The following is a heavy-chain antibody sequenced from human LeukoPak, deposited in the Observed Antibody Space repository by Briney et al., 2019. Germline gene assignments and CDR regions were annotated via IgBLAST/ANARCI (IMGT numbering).Heavy chain of an antibody. CDR3: TTTYHYDSSPGSFDY. CDR2: ISNSGGST. Sequence: TGGSLRLSCAASGFTFSTYAMSWVRQAPGKGLEWVSLISNSGGSTYYAESVKGRFAISRDNSKNTLYLLMNSLKTEDTAVYYCTTTYHYDSSPGSFDYWGQGTLVTVSS. CDR1: GFTFSTYA. D-gene: IGHD3-22*01. V-gene: IGHV3-23*01. J-gene: IGHJ4*02.